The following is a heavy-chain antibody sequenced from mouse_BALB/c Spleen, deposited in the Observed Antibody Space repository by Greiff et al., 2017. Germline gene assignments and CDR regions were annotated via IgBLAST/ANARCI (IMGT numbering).Heavy chain of an antibody. V-gene: IGHV5-6-3*01. CDR2: LNSNGGST. Sequence: EVKLVESGGGLVQPGGSLKLSCAASGFTFSSYGMSWVRQTPDKRLELVATLNSNGGSTYSPDSVKGRFTLSRDNAKNTLYLQMSSLKSEDTAMYYCARDEGLGAMDYWGQGTSVTVSS. CDR1: GFTFSSYG. J-gene: IGHJ4*01. CDR3: ARDEGLGAMDY. D-gene: IGHD4-1*01.